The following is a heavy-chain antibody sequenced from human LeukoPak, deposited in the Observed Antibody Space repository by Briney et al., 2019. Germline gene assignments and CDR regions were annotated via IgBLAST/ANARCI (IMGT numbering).Heavy chain of an antibody. V-gene: IGHV4-39*01. CDR2: IYYSGNT. CDR1: GGSISTGSYY. Sequence: PSETLSLTCTVSGGSISTGSYYWGWIRQPPGKGLEWIGSIYYSGNTYYNPSLKSRVTISVDTSNSQFSLKLSSMTAADTAVYYCAKLTWIQRFDYWGQGTLVTVSS. CDR3: AKLTWIQRFDY. D-gene: IGHD5-18*01. J-gene: IGHJ4*02.